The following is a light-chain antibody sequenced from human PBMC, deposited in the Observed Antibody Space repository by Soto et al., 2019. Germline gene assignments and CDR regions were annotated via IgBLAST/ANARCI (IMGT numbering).Light chain of an antibody. Sequence: QSVLTQPPSASGTPGQRVTISCSGSSSNIGSNTVNWYQQLPGTAPKLLIYSNNQRPSGVPDRFSGSKSGTTASLAIRGVQSEDEADYYCAAWDDSLNAHNYVFGTGTKVTVL. V-gene: IGLV1-44*01. CDR1: SSNIGSNT. CDR3: AAWDDSLNAHNYV. CDR2: SNN. J-gene: IGLJ1*01.